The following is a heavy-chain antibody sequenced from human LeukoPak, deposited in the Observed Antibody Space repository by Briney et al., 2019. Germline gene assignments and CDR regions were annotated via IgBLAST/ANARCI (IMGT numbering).Heavy chain of an antibody. V-gene: IGHV1-2*02. D-gene: IGHD2-21*02. Sequence: ASVKVSCKASGYTFTDYYMHWVRQAPGQGLEWMGWINSNSGGTNYAQKFQGRVTMTRDTSISTAYMGLSRLRSDDTAVYYCARDPFVVVTDFDYWGQGTLVTVSS. J-gene: IGHJ4*02. CDR1: GYTFTDYY. CDR2: INSNSGGT. CDR3: ARDPFVVVTDFDY.